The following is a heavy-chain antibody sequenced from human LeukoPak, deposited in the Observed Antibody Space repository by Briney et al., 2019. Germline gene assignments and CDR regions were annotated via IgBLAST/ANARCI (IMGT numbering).Heavy chain of an antibody. D-gene: IGHD3-10*01. J-gene: IGHJ3*02. CDR2: IYPGDSDT. V-gene: IGHV5-51*01. Sequence: GESLKISCKGSGYSFTSYWIGWVRQLPGKGLEWMGIIYPGDSDTRYSPSFQGQVTISADKSISTAYLQWSSLKASDSAMYYCATNTMFRGIHAFDIWGQGTMVTVSS. CDR1: GYSFTSYW. CDR3: ATNTMFRGIHAFDI.